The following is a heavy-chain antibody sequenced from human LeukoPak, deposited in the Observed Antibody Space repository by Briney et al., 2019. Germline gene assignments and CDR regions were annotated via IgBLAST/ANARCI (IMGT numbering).Heavy chain of an antibody. J-gene: IGHJ4*02. CDR1: GFTFSSSS. V-gene: IGHV3-48*01. CDR2: ISSSTTI. Sequence: GGSLRLSCAASGFTFSSSSMNWVRQAPGKGLEWLSYISSSTTIYYSDSVKGRFTISRDNAKNSLYLQMNSLRVEDTAVYYCARTFDYWGQGTLVTVSS. CDR3: ARTFDY.